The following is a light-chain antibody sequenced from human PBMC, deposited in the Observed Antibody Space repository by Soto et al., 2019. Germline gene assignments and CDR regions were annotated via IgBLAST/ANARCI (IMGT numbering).Light chain of an antibody. CDR1: QSVSSN. J-gene: IGKJ4*01. CDR2: GAS. V-gene: IGKV3-15*01. CDR3: QQYNSWPPLT. Sequence: EIVMTQSPATLSVSPGERATLSCRASQSVSSNLAWYQQKPGQAPRLHIYGASTRATGIPSRFSGSGSGTEFTLTISSLQSEDLAVYYCQQYNSWPPLTFGGGTKVYIK.